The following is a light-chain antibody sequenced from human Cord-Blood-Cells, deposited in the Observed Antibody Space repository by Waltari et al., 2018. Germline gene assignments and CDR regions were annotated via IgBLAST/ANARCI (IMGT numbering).Light chain of an antibody. CDR3: QQYGSSPYT. Sequence: EIVLTQSPGTLSLSPGERATLSCRASQSVSSSYLAWYQQKPGHAPTHLIYGASSRATGIPDRFSGSGSGTDFTLTISRLEPEDFAVYYCQQYGSSPYTFGQGTKLEIK. CDR1: QSVSSSY. V-gene: IGKV3-20*01. CDR2: GAS. J-gene: IGKJ2*01.